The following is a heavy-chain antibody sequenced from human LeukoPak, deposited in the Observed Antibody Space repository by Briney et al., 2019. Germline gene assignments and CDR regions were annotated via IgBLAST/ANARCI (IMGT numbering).Heavy chain of an antibody. CDR3: ARDYYDSSGYYYVPGAFDI. J-gene: IGHJ3*02. CDR1: GYTFTGYY. Sequence: GASVKVSCKASGYTFTGYYMHWVRQAPGQGLEWMGWINPNSGGTNYAQKFQGRVTMTRDTSISTAYMELSRLRSDDTAVYYCARDYYDSSGYYYVPGAFDIWGQGTMVTVSS. D-gene: IGHD3-22*01. CDR2: INPNSGGT. V-gene: IGHV1-2*02.